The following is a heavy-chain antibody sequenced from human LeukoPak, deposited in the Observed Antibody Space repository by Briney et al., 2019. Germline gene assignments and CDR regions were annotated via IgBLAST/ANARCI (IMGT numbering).Heavy chain of an antibody. D-gene: IGHD3-3*01. CDR3: ASSQTDYDFWSGYYTGPHD. Sequence: SETLSLTCTVSGGSISSYYWSWIRQPPGKGLEWIGYIYYSGSTNYNPSLKSRVTISVDTSKNQFSLKLTSVTAADTAMYYCASSQTDYDFWSGYYTGPHDWGQGTLVTVSS. CDR2: IYYSGST. CDR1: GGSISSYY. V-gene: IGHV4-59*01. J-gene: IGHJ4*02.